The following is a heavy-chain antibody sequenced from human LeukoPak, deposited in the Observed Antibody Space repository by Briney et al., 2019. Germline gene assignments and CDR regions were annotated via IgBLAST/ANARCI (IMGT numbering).Heavy chain of an antibody. CDR3: AKDFGSYYYDSSGYYSYSFDY. CDR2: ISWNSDSA. CDR1: GFTFDDYA. J-gene: IGHJ4*02. V-gene: IGHV3-9*01. Sequence: GGSLRLSCAASGFTFDDYAMHWVRQAPGKGLEGVSGISWNSDSAGYADSVKGRFTISRDNAKNSLYLQMNSLRAEDTALYYCAKDFGSYYYDSSGYYSYSFDYWGQGTLVTVSS. D-gene: IGHD3-22*01.